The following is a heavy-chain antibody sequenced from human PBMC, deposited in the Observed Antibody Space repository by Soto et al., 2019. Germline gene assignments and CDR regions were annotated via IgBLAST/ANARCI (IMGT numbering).Heavy chain of an antibody. CDR3: ARAIMVYAFYSSYYMDV. CDR1: GGSISGNY. D-gene: IGHD2-8*01. Sequence: SETLSLTCTVSGGSISGNYWSWIRQPPGKGLEWIGYIYYSGSTNYNPSLKSRVTISIDTSKTQFSLKLSSVTAADTAVYYCARAIMVYAFYSSYYMDVWGKGTPVTVSS. CDR2: IYYSGST. V-gene: IGHV4-59*01. J-gene: IGHJ6*03.